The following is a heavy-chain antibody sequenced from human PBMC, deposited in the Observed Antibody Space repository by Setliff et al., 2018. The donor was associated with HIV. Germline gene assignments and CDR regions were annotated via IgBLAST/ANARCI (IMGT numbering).Heavy chain of an antibody. V-gene: IGHV4-4*07. J-gene: IGHJ4*02. CDR1: GGSVTSYY. CDR2: ISISGDT. CDR3: ARDPTTGVDY. Sequence: SETLSLTCTVSGGSVTSYYWSWIRQPAGKRLEWIGCISISGDTNYNPSLKSRATMSLDTSKNQFSLKLNSVTAADTAMYYCARDPTTGVDYWGQGTLVTVSS. D-gene: IGHD4-4*01.